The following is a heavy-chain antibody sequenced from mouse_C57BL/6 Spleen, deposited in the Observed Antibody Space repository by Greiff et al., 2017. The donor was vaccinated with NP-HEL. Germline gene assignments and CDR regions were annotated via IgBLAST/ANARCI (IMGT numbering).Heavy chain of an antibody. V-gene: IGHV3-8*01. J-gene: IGHJ2*01. CDR3: ARYLDGNYFDY. CDR2: ISYSGST. Sequence: EVQRVESGPGLAKPSQTLSLTCSVTVYSFTSDYWNWIRKFPGTKLEYMGYISYSGSTYYNPSLKSLISITRDTSKNQYYMKLKSVTTEDTATYYCARYLDGNYFDYWGQGTTLTVSS. CDR1: VYSFTSDY. D-gene: IGHD2-1*01.